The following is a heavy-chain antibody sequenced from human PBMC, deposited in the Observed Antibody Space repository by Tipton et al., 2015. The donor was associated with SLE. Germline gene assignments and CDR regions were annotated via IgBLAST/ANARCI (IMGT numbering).Heavy chain of an antibody. CDR1: GGSFSGYY. Sequence: TLSLTCAVYGGSFSGYYWSWIRQPPGKGLEWIGEINHSGSTNYNPSLKSRVTISVDTSKNQFSLKLSSVTAADTAVYYCARGSWGSDAFDIWGQGTVVTVSS. CDR2: INHSGST. J-gene: IGHJ3*02. D-gene: IGHD3-16*01. V-gene: IGHV4-34*01. CDR3: ARGSWGSDAFDI.